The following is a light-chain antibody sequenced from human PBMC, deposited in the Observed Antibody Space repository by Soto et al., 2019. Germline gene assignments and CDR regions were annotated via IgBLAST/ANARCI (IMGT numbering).Light chain of an antibody. V-gene: IGLV1-44*01. Sequence: QAVLSQPPSASGTPGQTVIISCSGSRSDIGSNFVNWYQHLPGTAPKLLIYNSNQRPSGVPDRFSGSKSGTSASLAISGLQSEDEADYYCVAWDDSLTGPVFGTGTKLTVL. CDR3: VAWDDSLTGPV. J-gene: IGLJ1*01. CDR2: NSN. CDR1: RSDIGSNF.